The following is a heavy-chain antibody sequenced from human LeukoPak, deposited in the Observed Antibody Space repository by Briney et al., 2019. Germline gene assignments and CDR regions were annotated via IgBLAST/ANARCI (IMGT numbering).Heavy chain of an antibody. V-gene: IGHV4-30-4*01. CDR1: GGSISSGDYY. CDR2: IYYSGST. D-gene: IGHD2-15*01. Sequence: SETLSLTCTVSGGSISSGDYYWSWIRQPPGKGLEWIGHIYYSGSTYYNPSLKSRVTISVDTSKNQFSLKLSSVTAADTAVYYCARGSGGSFPSWFDPWGQGTLVTVSS. J-gene: IGHJ5*02. CDR3: ARGSGGSFPSWFDP.